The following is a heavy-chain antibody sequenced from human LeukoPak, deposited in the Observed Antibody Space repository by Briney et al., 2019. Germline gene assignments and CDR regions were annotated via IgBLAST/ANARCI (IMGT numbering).Heavy chain of an antibody. CDR3: ARDNEYYFDY. CDR2: IYYSGST. D-gene: IGHD5-24*01. CDR1: GYSISSGYY. V-gene: IGHV4-30-4*08. Sequence: PSETLSLTCAVSGYSISSGYYWSWIRQPPGKGLEWIGYIYYSGSTYYNPSLKSRVTISVDTSKNQFSLKLSSVTAADTAVYYCARDNEYYFDYWGQGTLVTVSS. J-gene: IGHJ4*02.